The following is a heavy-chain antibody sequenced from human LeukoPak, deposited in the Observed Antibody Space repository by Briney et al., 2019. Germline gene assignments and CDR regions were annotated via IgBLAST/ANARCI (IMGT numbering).Heavy chain of an antibody. V-gene: IGHV3-7*03. CDR3: AGDVSGLYCSGGSCYSSAFDI. D-gene: IGHD2-15*01. J-gene: IGHJ3*02. CDR2: IKQDGSEK. CDR1: GFTFSSYW. Sequence: GGSLRLSCAASGFTFSSYWMSWVRQAPGKGLEWVANIKQDGSEKYYVDSVKGRFTISRDNAKNSLYLQMNSPRAEDTAVYYCAGDVSGLYCSGGSCYSSAFDIWGQGTMVTVSS.